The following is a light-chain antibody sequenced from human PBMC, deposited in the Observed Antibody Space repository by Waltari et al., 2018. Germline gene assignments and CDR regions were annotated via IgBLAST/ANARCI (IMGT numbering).Light chain of an antibody. V-gene: IGKV1-17*01. CDR3: LQHHTYPWT. CDR2: TAS. J-gene: IGKJ1*01. Sequence: DIQMTQSPSSLSASVGDRVTFTCRASQDIRNNLGWYQQKPGKPPKRLIYTASTLESGVPSRFSGTGSGTEFTLTISSLQPEDFATYYCLQHHTYPWTFGQGTKVEIK. CDR1: QDIRNN.